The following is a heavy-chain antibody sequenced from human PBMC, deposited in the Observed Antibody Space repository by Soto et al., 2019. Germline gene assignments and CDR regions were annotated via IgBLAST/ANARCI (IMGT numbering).Heavy chain of an antibody. CDR3: LRPALETDY. CDR1: GDSIINTGYY. Sequence: QLQLQESGPRLVKPSETLSLTCTVSGDSIINTGYYWGWIRQPPGKGLEWIGSIDYSRSIFYNPSLKSRVTISLDTSKNQISLTLKSVTAADTAFNYCLRPALETDYWGQGTLVTVSS. CDR2: IDYSRSI. V-gene: IGHV4-39*01. J-gene: IGHJ4*02.